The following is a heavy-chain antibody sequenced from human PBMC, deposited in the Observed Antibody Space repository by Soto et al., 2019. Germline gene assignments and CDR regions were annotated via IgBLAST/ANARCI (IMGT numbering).Heavy chain of an antibody. CDR1: GYTFTGYC. CDR2: INPNSGGT. Sequence: ASVKVSCKASGYTFTGYCMYWVRQAPGQGLEWMGWINPNSGGTNYAQKFQGWVTMTRDTSISTAYMELSRLRSDDTAVYYCAREFGNYDFWSGYYRRYYWFDPWGQGTLVTVSS. CDR3: AREFGNYDFWSGYYRRYYWFDP. V-gene: IGHV1-2*04. J-gene: IGHJ5*02. D-gene: IGHD3-3*01.